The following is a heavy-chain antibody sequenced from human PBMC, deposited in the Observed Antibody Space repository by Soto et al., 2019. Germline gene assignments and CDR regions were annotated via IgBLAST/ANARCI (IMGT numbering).Heavy chain of an antibody. CDR2: ISGSGGNT. CDR3: ATGSDWHFHY. Sequence: EVQLFESGGGLVQPGGSLRLSCAGSGFTFSSYAMKWVRQAPGKGLEWVSSISGSGGNTYYADSVKGRFTISRDNSKNTLYLKMSSLRAEDNAVYYCATGSDWHFHYWGQGTLVTVSS. J-gene: IGHJ4*02. V-gene: IGHV3-23*01. CDR1: GFTFSSYA. D-gene: IGHD6-19*01.